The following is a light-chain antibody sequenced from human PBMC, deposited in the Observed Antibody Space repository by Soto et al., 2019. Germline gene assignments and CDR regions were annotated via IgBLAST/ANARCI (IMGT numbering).Light chain of an antibody. J-gene: IGKJ3*01. CDR2: ASS. V-gene: IGKV1-39*01. CDR3: QESYSTPLFT. CDR1: QNIMNY. Sequence: DIRMTQSPSSLSASVGDRVTITCRASQNIMNYLNWYQQIPGKAPNLLIFASSTLQSGVPSWFSGSGSGTDFTLNISSLQPEDFATYYCQESYSTPLFTFGPGTRVDIK.